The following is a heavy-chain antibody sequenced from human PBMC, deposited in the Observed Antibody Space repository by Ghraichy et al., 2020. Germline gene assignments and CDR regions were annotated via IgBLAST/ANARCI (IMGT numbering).Heavy chain of an antibody. V-gene: IGHV4-39*07. CDR2: IYYSGST. CDR1: GGSISSSSYY. J-gene: IGHJ4*02. CDR3: ASWHYYDSSGYPLGGILFDY. Sequence: SQTLSLTCTVSGGSISSSSYYWGWIRQPPGKGLEWIGSIYYSGSTYYNPSLKSRVTISVDTSKNQFSLKLSSVTAADTAVYYCASWHYYDSSGYPLGGILFDYWGQGTLVTVSS. D-gene: IGHD3-22*01.